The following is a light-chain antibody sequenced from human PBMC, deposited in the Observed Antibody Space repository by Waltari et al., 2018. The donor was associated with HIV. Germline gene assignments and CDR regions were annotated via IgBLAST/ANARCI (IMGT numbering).Light chain of an antibody. CDR2: EVR. CDR3: SSYTTTSNVEL. J-gene: IGLJ2*01. V-gene: IGLV2-14*01. Sequence: QPALTQPASVSGSPGQSITISCPGSRSDVGGYNFFSWYQQNPGNTPNHMVYEVRNRPSGVSNRFSGSKSGNTASLTISGLQAEDEAVYYCSSYTTTSNVELFGGGTKLTVL. CDR1: RSDVGGYNF.